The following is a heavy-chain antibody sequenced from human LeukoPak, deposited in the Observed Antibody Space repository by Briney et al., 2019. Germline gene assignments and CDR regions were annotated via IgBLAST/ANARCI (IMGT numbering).Heavy chain of an antibody. J-gene: IGHJ5*02. CDR1: GYSLSSGYY. V-gene: IGHV4-38-2*02. Sequence: PSETLSLTCTVSGYSLSSGYYWGWIRQPPGKGLEWIGSIYHSGSTYYNPSLKSRVTISVDRSKNQFSLELSSVTAADTAVYYCARFQTIRTFDPWGQGTLVTVSS. CDR3: ARFQTIRTFDP. D-gene: IGHD2-2*02. CDR2: IYHSGST.